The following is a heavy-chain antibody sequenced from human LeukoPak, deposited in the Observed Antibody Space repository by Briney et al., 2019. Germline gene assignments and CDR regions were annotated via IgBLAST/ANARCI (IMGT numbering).Heavy chain of an antibody. CDR1: GFTFNNYE. V-gene: IGHV3-48*03. CDR2: ITGSGSTT. Sequence: GGSLRLSCAASGFTFNNYEINWVRQPPGKGLEWISDITGSGSTTYYADSVKGRFTISRDNAKNSLYLQMNSLRAEDTAIYSCARETSWYFDYWGRGTLITVSS. CDR3: ARETSWYFDY. J-gene: IGHJ4*02.